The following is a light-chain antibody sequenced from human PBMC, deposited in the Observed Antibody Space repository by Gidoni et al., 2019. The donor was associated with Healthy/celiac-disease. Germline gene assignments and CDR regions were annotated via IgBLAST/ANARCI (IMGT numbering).Light chain of an antibody. V-gene: IGLV1-47*01. CDR2: RNN. CDR1: SSNIGSNY. CDR3: AAWDDSLWV. Sequence: TRGQRVTISCSGSSSNIGSNYVYWYQQLPGTAPKLLIYRNNQRPSGVPDRFSGSKSGTSASLAIGGLRSEDEADYYCAAWDDSLWVFGGGTKLTVL. J-gene: IGLJ3*02.